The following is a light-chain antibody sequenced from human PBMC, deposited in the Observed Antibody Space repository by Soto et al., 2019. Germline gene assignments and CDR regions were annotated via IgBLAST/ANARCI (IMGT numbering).Light chain of an antibody. V-gene: IGKV1-5*01. Sequence: DIQMTQSPSTLPASVGDRVTITCRASQSISNWLAWYQQKPWTAPKVLIYHASNLQSGVPSRFSGSGSGTEFTLTISSLQPDDFATYYCQQYNSYSFGQVTKVDIK. J-gene: IGKJ1*01. CDR2: HAS. CDR3: QQYNSYS. CDR1: QSISNW.